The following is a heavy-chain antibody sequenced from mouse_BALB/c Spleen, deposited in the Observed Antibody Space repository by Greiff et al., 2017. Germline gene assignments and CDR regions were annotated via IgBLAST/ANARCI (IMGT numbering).Heavy chain of an antibody. V-gene: IGHV1-82*01. J-gene: IGHJ4*01. CDR2: IYPGDGDT. Sequence: QVQLQQSGPELVKPGASVKISCKASGYAFSSSWMNWVKQRPGQGLEWIGRIYPGDGDTNYNGKFKGKATLTADKSSSTAYMQLSSLTSVDSAVYFCARTGDDDYAMDYWGQGTSVTVSS. CDR1: GYAFSSSW. CDR3: ARTGDDDYAMDY. D-gene: IGHD2-12*01.